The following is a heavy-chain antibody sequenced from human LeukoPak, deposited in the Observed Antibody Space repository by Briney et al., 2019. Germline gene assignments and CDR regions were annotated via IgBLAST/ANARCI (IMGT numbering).Heavy chain of an antibody. CDR1: GFTFSSYE. V-gene: IGHV3-48*01. Sequence: GGSLRLSCAASGFTFSSYEMNWVRQAPGKGLEWVSYISSSSSTIYYADSVKGRFTISRDNAKNSLYLQMNSLRAEDTAVYYCARDLTYDFWSGSPDWGQGTLVTVSS. J-gene: IGHJ4*02. CDR2: ISSSSSTI. D-gene: IGHD3-3*01. CDR3: ARDLTYDFWSGSPD.